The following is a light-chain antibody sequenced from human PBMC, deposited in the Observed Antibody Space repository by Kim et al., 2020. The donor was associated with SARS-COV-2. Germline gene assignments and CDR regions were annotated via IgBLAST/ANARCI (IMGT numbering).Light chain of an antibody. V-gene: IGLV2-14*04. Sequence: HSITISCTGTRSAVGGYNYVSWYQQHPGKAPKLMIYDVSKRPSGVSIRFSGSKSGNTASLTISGLQAEDEADYYCSSYTSSSTSVVFGGGTKLTVL. CDR3: SSYTSSSTSVV. CDR1: RSAVGGYNY. CDR2: DVS. J-gene: IGLJ2*01.